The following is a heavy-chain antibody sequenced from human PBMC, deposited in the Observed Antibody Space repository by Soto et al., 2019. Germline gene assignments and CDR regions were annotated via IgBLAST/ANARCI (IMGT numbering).Heavy chain of an antibody. CDR1: GGSISSSSYY. V-gene: IGHV4-39*01. D-gene: IGHD4-17*01. Sequence: QLQLQESGPGLVKPSETLSLTCTVSGGSISSSSYYWGWIRQPPGKGLEWIGTIYYSGSTYYNPSLKSRVTISVDTSKNQFSLKLSSVTAADTAVYYCARRYGGSQFDDWGQGTLVTVSS. J-gene: IGHJ4*02. CDR2: IYYSGST. CDR3: ARRYGGSQFDD.